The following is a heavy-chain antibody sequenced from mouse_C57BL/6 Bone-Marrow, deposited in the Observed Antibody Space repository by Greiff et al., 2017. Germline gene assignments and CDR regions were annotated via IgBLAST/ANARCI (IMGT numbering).Heavy chain of an antibody. CDR1: AYTFPSTW. V-gene: IGHV1-55*01. CDR2: IYPGSGST. D-gene: IGHD4-1*01. J-gene: IGHJ3*01. CDR3: AREGTGWAWFAY. Sequence: VQLQRLGAELVKPGASVKRSCKAPAYTFPSTWKTGWKQRPGQGLKWIGDIYPGSGSTNYNEKFKSKATLTVDTSSSTAYMQLSSLTSEDSAVYYCAREGTGWAWFAYWGQGTLVTVSA.